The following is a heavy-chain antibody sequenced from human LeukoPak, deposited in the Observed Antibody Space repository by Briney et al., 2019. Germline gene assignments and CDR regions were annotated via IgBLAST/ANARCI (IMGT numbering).Heavy chain of an antibody. J-gene: IGHJ4*02. CDR3: ASSYGSNKNPFEY. CDR1: GFTFSSYA. CDR2: ISSSGDST. V-gene: IGHV3-64*01. D-gene: IGHD4-23*01. Sequence: GGSLRLSCAASGFTFSSYAMHWVRQAPGKGLEYVSAISSSGDSTYYANSVRGRFTISRDNSKNTLYLQMGSLRAEDTAVYYCASSYGSNKNPFEYWGQGTLVPVSS.